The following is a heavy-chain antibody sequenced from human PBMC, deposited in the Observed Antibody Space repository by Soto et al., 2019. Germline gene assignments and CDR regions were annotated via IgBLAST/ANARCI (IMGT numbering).Heavy chain of an antibody. V-gene: IGHV3-48*03. D-gene: IGHD2-15*01. CDR3: ARTSSIETVRYYGMDV. CDR1: GFAFRGYE. J-gene: IGHJ6*02. CDR2: ISSGAFTI. Sequence: GGSLRLSCIWSGFAFRGYEMNWVRHAPGKGLEWVAYISSGAFTIYYADSVRGRFTVSRDNAKNSLYLQMNSLRDEDAAVYYCARTSSIETVRYYGMDVWGQGTTVTVSS.